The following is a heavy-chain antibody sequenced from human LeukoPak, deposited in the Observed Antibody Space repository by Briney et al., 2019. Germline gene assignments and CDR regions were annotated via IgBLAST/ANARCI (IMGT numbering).Heavy chain of an antibody. V-gene: IGHV3-20*01. D-gene: IGHD2-2*01. CDR2: INWNGGST. CDR1: GFTFSSYA. CDR3: ARAYCSSTSCYGPGNAFDI. Sequence: GGSLRLSCAASGFTFSSYAMSWVRQAPGKGLEWVSGINWNGGSTGYADSVKGRFTISRDNAKNSLYLQMNSLRAEDTALYHCARAYCSSTSCYGPGNAFDIWGQGTMVTVSS. J-gene: IGHJ3*02.